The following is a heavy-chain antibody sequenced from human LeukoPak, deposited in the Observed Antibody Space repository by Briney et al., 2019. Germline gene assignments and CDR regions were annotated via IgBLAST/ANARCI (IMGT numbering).Heavy chain of an antibody. CDR2: ISGSGGST. CDR3: AKRRGYCSGGSCFPTSYYFDY. Sequence: GGSLRLSCAASGFTFSSHAMSWVRQAPGKGLEWVSAISGSGGSTYYADSVKGRFTISRDNSRNTLYLQMNSLRAEDTAVYYCAKRRGYCSGGSCFPTSYYFDYWGQGTLVTVSS. D-gene: IGHD2-15*01. J-gene: IGHJ4*02. V-gene: IGHV3-23*01. CDR1: GFTFSSHA.